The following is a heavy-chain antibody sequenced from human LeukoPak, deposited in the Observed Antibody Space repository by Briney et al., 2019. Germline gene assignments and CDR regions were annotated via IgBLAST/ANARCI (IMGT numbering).Heavy chain of an antibody. V-gene: IGHV4-39*01. CDR3: ASLAGSGKYYYYMDV. CDR1: GGSISSSSHY. Sequence: PSETLSLTCTVSGGSISSSSHYWGWIRRPPGKGLEWIGSIYYAGSGSTYYNPSLKSRVTVSVDTSKNQFSLKMSSVTAADTALYYCASLAGSGKYYYYMDVWGKGTTVTVSS. J-gene: IGHJ6*03. D-gene: IGHD3-10*01. CDR2: IYYAGSGST.